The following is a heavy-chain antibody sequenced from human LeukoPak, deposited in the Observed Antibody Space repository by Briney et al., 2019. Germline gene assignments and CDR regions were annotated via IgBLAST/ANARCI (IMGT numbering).Heavy chain of an antibody. J-gene: IGHJ6*02. D-gene: IGHD3-9*01. CDR3: AKDGYDILTGYYTGGMDV. CDR1: GFTFSSYG. V-gene: IGHV3-30*18. Sequence: GGSLRLSCAASGFTFSSYGMHWVRQAPGKGLEWVAVISYDGSNKYYADSVKGRFTISRDNSKNTLYPQMNSLRAEDTAVYYCAKDGYDILTGYYTGGMDVWGQGTTVTVSS. CDR2: ISYDGSNK.